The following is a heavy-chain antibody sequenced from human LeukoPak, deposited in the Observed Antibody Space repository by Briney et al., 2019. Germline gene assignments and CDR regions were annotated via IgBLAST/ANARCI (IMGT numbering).Heavy chain of an antibody. CDR3: AKTRPLDSSSWSHGDY. J-gene: IGHJ4*02. CDR2: ISSSGSGDNT. Sequence: GGSLRLSCAASGVTLSTYAMSWARQAPGKGLEWVSGISSSGSGDNTYYVDSVKGRFTISRDNSKNTLYLQMNSLRAGDTAVYYCAKTRPLDSSSWSHGDYWGQGTLVTVSS. CDR1: GVTLSTYA. V-gene: IGHV3-23*01. D-gene: IGHD6-13*01.